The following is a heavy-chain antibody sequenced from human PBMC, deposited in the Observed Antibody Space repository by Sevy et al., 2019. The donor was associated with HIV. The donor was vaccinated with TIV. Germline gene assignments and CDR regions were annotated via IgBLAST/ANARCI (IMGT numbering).Heavy chain of an antibody. V-gene: IGHV3-15*01. J-gene: IGHJ6*02. CDR1: GFTFTYAW. D-gene: IGHD2-8*02. Sequence: GGSLRLSCAASGFTFTYAWMTWVRQAPGKGVEWVGRIKSKPDGGTIDYAAPVKGRFTISRDDSKNTLYLQMNSLKTEDTAVYYCSTDPIIVLLVTDGMDVWGQGTTVTVSS. CDR3: STDPIIVLLVTDGMDV. CDR2: IKSKPDGGTI.